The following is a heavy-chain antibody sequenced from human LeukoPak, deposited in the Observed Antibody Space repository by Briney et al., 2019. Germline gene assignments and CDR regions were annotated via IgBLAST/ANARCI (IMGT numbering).Heavy chain of an antibody. CDR3: ARDFPNAGY. J-gene: IGHJ4*02. CDR2: IYYSGST. D-gene: IGHD4/OR15-4a*01. V-gene: IGHV4-59*01. CDR1: GGSISSYY. Sequence: PSETLSLTCTVSGGSISSYYWSWIRQPPGKGLEWIGYIYYSGSTNYNPSLKSRVTISVDTSKNQFSLKLSSVTAADTAVYYCARDFPNAGYWGQGTLVTVSS.